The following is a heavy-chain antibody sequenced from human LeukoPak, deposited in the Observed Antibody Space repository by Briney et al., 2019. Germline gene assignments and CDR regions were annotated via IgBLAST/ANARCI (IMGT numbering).Heavy chain of an antibody. CDR3: ARGGTKFDY. J-gene: IGHJ4*02. V-gene: IGHV3-7*01. CDR2: IKXXGSXK. D-gene: IGHD2-8*01. Sequence: GGSLRLSCAASGFTFSSYWMTWVRQAPGKGLEWVAXIKXXGSXKYXVDSVKGRFTISRDNAKNSLYLQMNSLRAEDTAVYYCARGGTKFDYWGQGTLVTVSS. CDR1: GFTFSSYW.